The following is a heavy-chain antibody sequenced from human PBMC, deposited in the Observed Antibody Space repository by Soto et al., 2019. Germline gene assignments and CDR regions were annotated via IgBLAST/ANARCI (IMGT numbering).Heavy chain of an antibody. CDR1: GYSFTSYW. Sequence: GESLKISCKGSGYSFTSYWIGWVRQMPGKGLEWMGIIYPGDSDTRYSPSFQGQVTISADKSISTAYLQWSSLKASDTAMYYCARQADGGAPEGAFDIWGQGTMVTVSS. CDR3: ARQADGGAPEGAFDI. D-gene: IGHD3-10*01. CDR2: IYPGDSDT. V-gene: IGHV5-51*01. J-gene: IGHJ3*02.